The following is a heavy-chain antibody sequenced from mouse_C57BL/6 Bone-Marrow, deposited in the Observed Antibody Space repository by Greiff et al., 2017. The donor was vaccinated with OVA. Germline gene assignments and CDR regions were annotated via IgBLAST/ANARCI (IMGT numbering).Heavy chain of an antibody. D-gene: IGHD1-1*01. Sequence: QVQLQQPGAELVKPGASVKLSCKASGYTFTSYWMHWVKQRPGQGLEWIGMIHPNSGSTNYNEKFKSKATLTVDKSSSTAYMQLSSLTSEDSAFYYCASSSLYYGSSLFAYWGQGTLVTVSA. CDR3: ASSSLYYGSSLFAY. CDR1: GYTFTSYW. J-gene: IGHJ3*01. CDR2: IHPNSGST. V-gene: IGHV1-64*01.